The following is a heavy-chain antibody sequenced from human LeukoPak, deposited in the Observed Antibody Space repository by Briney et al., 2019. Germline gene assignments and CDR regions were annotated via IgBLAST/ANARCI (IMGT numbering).Heavy chain of an antibody. CDR3: ARVGIMVYAPPSAYYFDY. V-gene: IGHV1-18*01. D-gene: IGHD2-8*01. CDR1: GYTFTSYG. J-gene: IGHJ4*02. Sequence: ASVKVSCEASGYTFTSYGISWVRQAPGQGLEWMGWISAYNGNTNYAQKLRGRVTITTDTTTNTPYMAPRRLGSNHAAVYYCARVGIMVYAPPSAYYFDYWGKGPLVTVSS. CDR2: ISAYNGNT.